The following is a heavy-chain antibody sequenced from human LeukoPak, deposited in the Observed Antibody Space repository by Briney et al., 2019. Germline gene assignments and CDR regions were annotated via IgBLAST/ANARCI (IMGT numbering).Heavy chain of an antibody. V-gene: IGHV1-18*01. CDR3: ARGYPYYYGSGTLDY. D-gene: IGHD3-10*01. Sequence: ASVKVSCKASGYAFNSFGINWVRQAPGQGLEWMGWISDYNGNTNYAQNLQGRVTMTRDTSTSTVYMELSSLRSEDTAVYYCARGYPYYYGSGTLDYRGQGTLVTVSS. J-gene: IGHJ4*02. CDR2: ISDYNGNT. CDR1: GYAFNSFG.